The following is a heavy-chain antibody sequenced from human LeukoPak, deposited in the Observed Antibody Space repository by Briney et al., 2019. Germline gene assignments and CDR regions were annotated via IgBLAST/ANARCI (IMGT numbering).Heavy chain of an antibody. CDR1: GYTFTSYA. V-gene: IGHV7-4-1*02. CDR3: ARGGRITIFGVVNHYYGMDV. J-gene: IGHJ6*02. CDR2: INTNTGNP. D-gene: IGHD3-3*01. Sequence: ASVKVSCKASGYTFTSYAMNWVRQAPGQGLEWMGWINTNTGNPTYAQGFTGRFVFSLDTSVSTAYLQISSLEAEDTAVYYCARGGRITIFGVVNHYYGMDVWGQGTTVTVSS.